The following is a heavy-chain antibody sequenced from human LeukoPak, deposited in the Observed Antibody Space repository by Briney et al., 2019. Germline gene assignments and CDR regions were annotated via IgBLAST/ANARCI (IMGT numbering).Heavy chain of an antibody. J-gene: IGHJ4*02. Sequence: GGSLGLSCAASGFTFSSYAMHWVRQAPGKGLEWVAVISYDGSNKYYADSVKGRFTISRDNSKNTLYLQMNSLRAEDTAVYYCAREIVVVPAAIVDYWGQGTLVTVSS. CDR3: AREIVVVPAAIVDY. CDR1: GFTFSSYA. CDR2: ISYDGSNK. V-gene: IGHV3-30-3*01. D-gene: IGHD2-2*02.